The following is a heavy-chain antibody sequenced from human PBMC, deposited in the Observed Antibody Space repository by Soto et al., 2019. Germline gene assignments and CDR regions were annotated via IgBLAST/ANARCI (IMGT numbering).Heavy chain of an antibody. V-gene: IGHV4-59*08. Sequence: SETLSLTCTVSGGSISSYYWSWIRQPPGKGLEWIGYIYYNVNTNYNPSLKSRVTISVDTSKNQFSLKLSSVTAADTAVYYCARGLITGSQYSGGWYHFDSWGQGTQVTVSS. CDR1: GGSISSYY. D-gene: IGHD6-19*01. CDR3: ARGLITGSQYSGGWYHFDS. J-gene: IGHJ4*02. CDR2: IYYNVNT.